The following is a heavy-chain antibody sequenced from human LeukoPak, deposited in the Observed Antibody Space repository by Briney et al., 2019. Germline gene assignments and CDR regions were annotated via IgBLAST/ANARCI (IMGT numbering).Heavy chain of an antibody. CDR2: INHSGST. D-gene: IGHD3-16*01. V-gene: IGHV4-34*01. CDR1: GGSFSGYH. CDR3: ARGRWGSNYRSLYYYYYYYMDV. J-gene: IGHJ6*03. Sequence: PSETLSLTCAVYGGSFSGYHWSWIRQPPGKGLEWIGEINHSGSTNYNPSLKSRVTISVDTSKNQFSLKLSSVTAADTAVYYCARGRWGSNYRSLYYYYYYYMDVWGKGTTVTVSS.